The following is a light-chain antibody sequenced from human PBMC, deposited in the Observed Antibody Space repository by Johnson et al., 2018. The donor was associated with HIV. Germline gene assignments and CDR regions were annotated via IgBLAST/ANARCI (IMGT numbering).Light chain of an antibody. CDR1: SSNIGNNY. J-gene: IGLJ1*01. CDR3: ATWDYSLSVHL. Sequence: QSMLTQPPSVSAAPGQKVTISCSGSSSNIGNNYVSWYQQLPGTAPKLLIYEKNKRPSGIPDRFSASKSGTSATLGITGLQTGDEADYYCATWDYSLSVHLSGTGTKVTVL. CDR2: EKN. V-gene: IGLV1-51*02.